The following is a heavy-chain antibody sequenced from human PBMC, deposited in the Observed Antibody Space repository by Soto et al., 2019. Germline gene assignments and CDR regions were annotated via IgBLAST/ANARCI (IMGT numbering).Heavy chain of an antibody. Sequence: GGSLRLSCAASGFTFSSYGMHWVRQAPGKGLEWVAVIWYDGSNKYYADSVKGRFTISRDNSKNTLYLQMNSLRAEDTVVYYCARAKVIAAAGIVGYWGQGTLVTVSS. CDR2: IWYDGSNK. V-gene: IGHV3-33*01. J-gene: IGHJ4*02. CDR3: ARAKVIAAAGIVGY. D-gene: IGHD6-13*01. CDR1: GFTFSSYG.